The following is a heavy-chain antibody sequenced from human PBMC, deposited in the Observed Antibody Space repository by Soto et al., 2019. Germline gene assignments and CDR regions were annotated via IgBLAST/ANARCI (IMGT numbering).Heavy chain of an antibody. D-gene: IGHD3-3*01. V-gene: IGHV3-21*01. Sequence: GGSLRLSCAASGFTFSSYSMNWVRQAPGKGLEWVSSISSSSSYIYYADSVKGRFTISRDNAKNSLYLQMNSLRAEDTAVYYCARPRDYDFWSGYYMDYYYYMDVWGKGTTVTVSS. CDR3: ARPRDYDFWSGYYMDYYYYMDV. CDR1: GFTFSSYS. CDR2: ISSSSSYI. J-gene: IGHJ6*03.